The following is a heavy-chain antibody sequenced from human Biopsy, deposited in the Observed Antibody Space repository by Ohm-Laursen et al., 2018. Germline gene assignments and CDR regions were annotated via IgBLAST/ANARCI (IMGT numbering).Heavy chain of an antibody. D-gene: IGHD2-15*01. CDR1: AASVSGGYFY. CDR3: ARVEDCSGDNCPRLAFDL. Sequence: TLSLTCAVSAASVSGGYFYWSRIPPPPGKGLEWIGYYYNPGGTNYSPSFKSRVTILLDTSKNQFSLKLSSVTVADTAVYYCARVEDCSGDNCPRLAFDLWGQGTTVIVSS. CDR2: YYNPGGT. V-gene: IGHV4-61*01. J-gene: IGHJ3*01.